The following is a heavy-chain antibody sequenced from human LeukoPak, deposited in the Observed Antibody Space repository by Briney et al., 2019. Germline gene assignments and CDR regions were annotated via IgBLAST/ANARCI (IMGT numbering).Heavy chain of an antibody. CDR2: INHSGST. J-gene: IGHJ4*02. CDR3: ARHVRRDGYNFAY. V-gene: IGHV4-34*01. D-gene: IGHD5-24*01. Sequence: SETLSLTCAVYGGSFSGYYWSWIRQPPGKGLEWIGEINHSGSTNYNPSLKSRVTISVDTPKNQFSLKLSSVTAADTAVYYCARHVRRDGYNFAYWGQGTLVTVSS. CDR1: GGSFSGYY.